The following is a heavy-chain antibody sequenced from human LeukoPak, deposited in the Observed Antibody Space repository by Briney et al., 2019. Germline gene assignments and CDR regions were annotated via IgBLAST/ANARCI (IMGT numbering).Heavy chain of an antibody. CDR1: GDSFSPYY. CDR2: IYYSGST. CDR3: ARDYCSGGSCYSDY. D-gene: IGHD2-15*01. V-gene: IGHV4-59*01. Sequence: SETLSLTCTVSGDSFSPYYWSWLRQPPGKGLEWVGYIYYSGSTNYNPSLKSRVTISVDTSKNQFSLNLSSVTAADTAVYYCARDYCSGGSCYSDYWGQGTLVTVSS. J-gene: IGHJ4*02.